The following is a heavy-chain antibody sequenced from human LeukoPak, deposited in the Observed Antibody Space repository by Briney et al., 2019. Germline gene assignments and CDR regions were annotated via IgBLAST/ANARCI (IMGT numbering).Heavy chain of an antibody. CDR3: SRPRMFRGGGFHY. CDR2: ISNGGSTR. D-gene: IGHD3-10*01. V-gene: IGHV3-48*04. J-gene: IGHJ4*02. CDR1: GFTFSSYG. Sequence: PGGSLRLSCAASGFTFSSYGMNWVRQAPGKGLEWVSYISNGGSTRYYADSVKGRFVISRDDAKNSLYLQMNSLRAEDTAVYYCSRPRMFRGGGFHYWGQGTLVTVSS.